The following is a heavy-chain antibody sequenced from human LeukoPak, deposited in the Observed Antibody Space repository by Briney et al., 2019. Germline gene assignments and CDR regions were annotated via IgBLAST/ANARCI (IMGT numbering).Heavy chain of an antibody. V-gene: IGHV5-51*01. Sequence: GESLKISCKVLGNSFTNYWIGWVRQMPGKGLEWMGIILPRDSDTRYSPSFQGQVTTSADKSISTAYLQWNSLRASDSGLYYCARQGTGFDSWGQGTLVTVSS. CDR3: ARQGTGFDS. J-gene: IGHJ4*02. D-gene: IGHD1-14*01. CDR2: ILPRDSDT. CDR1: GNSFTNYW.